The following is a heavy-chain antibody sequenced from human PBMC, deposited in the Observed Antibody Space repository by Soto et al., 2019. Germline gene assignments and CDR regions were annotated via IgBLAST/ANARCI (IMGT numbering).Heavy chain of an antibody. CDR3: ARQPTTGDTDLWFDP. CDR1: GGSISTSRSY. CDR2: IFYSGST. V-gene: IGHV4-39*01. Sequence: SETLSLTCNVSGGSISTSRSYWAWIRQPPGKGLEWLANIFYSGSTYYKPSLASRVNVSVDTSKKELSLKLRSVTAADTAVYYCARQPTTGDTDLWFDPWGQGTLVTVSS. D-gene: IGHD2-21*01. J-gene: IGHJ5*02.